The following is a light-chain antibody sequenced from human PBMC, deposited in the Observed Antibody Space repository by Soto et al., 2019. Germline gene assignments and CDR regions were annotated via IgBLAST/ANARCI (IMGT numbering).Light chain of an antibody. CDR3: QQDGSAPST. CDR1: QSVSSSY. J-gene: IGKJ1*01. V-gene: IGKV3-20*01. CDR2: GAS. Sequence: EIVLTQSPGTLSLSPGDRATLSCRASQSVSSSYLAWYQQKPGQAPRLPIYGASSRATGIPDRFSGSGSGTDFTLTISRLEPEDFAVYYCQQDGSAPSTFGEGTKVDIK.